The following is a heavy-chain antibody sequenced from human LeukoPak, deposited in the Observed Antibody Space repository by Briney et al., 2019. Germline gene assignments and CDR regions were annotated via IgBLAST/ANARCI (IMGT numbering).Heavy chain of an antibody. D-gene: IGHD2-2*01. CDR1: GYTFASYG. CDR2: ISAYNGNT. CDR3: ARDGSFRCSATSCYSGYYYYGMDV. Sequence: ASVEVSCKASGYTFASYGISWVRQAPGQGLEWMGWISAYNGNTNYAQKFQGRVTMTTDTSTSTAYMELRSLRSDDTAVYYCARDGSFRCSATSCYSGYYYYGMDVWGQGTTVTASS. J-gene: IGHJ6*02. V-gene: IGHV1-18*01.